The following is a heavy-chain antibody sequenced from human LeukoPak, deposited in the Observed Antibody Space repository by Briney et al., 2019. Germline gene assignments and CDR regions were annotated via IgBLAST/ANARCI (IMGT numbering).Heavy chain of an antibody. CDR2: INPNSGGT. CDR3: TLYGDFSWFDP. J-gene: IGHJ5*02. Sequence: ASVKVSCKASGYTFTGYYMHWVRQAPGHGLEWMGWINPNSGGTNYAQKFQGRVTMTRDTSISTAFMELSRLRSDDTAVYYCTLYGDFSWFDPWGQGTLVTVSS. D-gene: IGHD4-17*01. CDR1: GYTFTGYY. V-gene: IGHV1-2*02.